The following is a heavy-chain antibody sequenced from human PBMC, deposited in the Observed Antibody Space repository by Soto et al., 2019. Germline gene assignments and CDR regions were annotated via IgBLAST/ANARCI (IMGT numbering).Heavy chain of an antibody. V-gene: IGHV4-31*03. CDR3: ARQKVSRFYGEVDFFDY. Sequence: PSETLSLTCTVSGGSISSGGYYWSWIRQHPGKGLEWIGYIYYSGSTYYNPSLKSRVTISIDTSNKHLSLHLSSVTAADTAVYYCARQKVSRFYGEVDFFDYWGLGTLVTVSS. J-gene: IGHJ4*02. CDR1: GGSISSGGYY. D-gene: IGHD4-17*01. CDR2: IYYSGST.